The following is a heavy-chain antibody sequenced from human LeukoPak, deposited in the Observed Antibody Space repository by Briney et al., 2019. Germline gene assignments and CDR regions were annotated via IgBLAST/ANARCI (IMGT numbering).Heavy chain of an antibody. J-gene: IGHJ6*02. CDR2: ISGSGGTT. CDR3: AKDQWLGDYYYVMDV. Sequence: GGSLRLSCTASGFIFSSYAMNWVRQAPGEGLEWVSAISGSGGTTYSVDSVKGRFTISRDNSKNTLYLQMNSLGGEDTAVYYCAKDQWLGDYYYVMDVWGQGTTVTVSS. V-gene: IGHV3-23*01. D-gene: IGHD3-16*01. CDR1: GFIFSSYA.